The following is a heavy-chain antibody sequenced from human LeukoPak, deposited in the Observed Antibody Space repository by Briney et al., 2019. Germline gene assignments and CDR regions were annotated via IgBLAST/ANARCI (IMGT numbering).Heavy chain of an antibody. CDR3: ARVSSSSTNYFDS. J-gene: IGHJ4*02. CDR1: GFTFTIYA. Sequence: PGGSLRLSCAASGFTFTIYAMSWVRQAPGKGLEWVSGISDDGEKTYYAGSVRGRFTISRDNSQKTLYLQMNSLRAEDTAVYYCARVSSSSTNYFDSWGQGTLVTVSS. CDR2: ISDDGEKT. V-gene: IGHV3-23*01. D-gene: IGHD6-19*01.